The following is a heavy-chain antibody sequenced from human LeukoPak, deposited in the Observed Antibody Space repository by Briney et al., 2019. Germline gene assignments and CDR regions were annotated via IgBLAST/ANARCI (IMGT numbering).Heavy chain of an antibody. Sequence: ASVKLSCTASGYTFTSYYMHWVRQAPGQGLEWMGWINPNSGGTNYAQKFQGRVTMTRDTSINTAYMEVSSLISDDTAVYFCARDLSAVAARYLQHWGQGTLVTVSS. CDR3: ARDLSAVAARYLQH. V-gene: IGHV1-2*02. CDR2: INPNSGGT. CDR1: GYTFTSYY. D-gene: IGHD6-19*01. J-gene: IGHJ1*01.